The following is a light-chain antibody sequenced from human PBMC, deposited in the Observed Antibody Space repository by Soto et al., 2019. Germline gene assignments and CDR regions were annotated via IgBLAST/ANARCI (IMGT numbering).Light chain of an antibody. CDR2: GAS. CDR3: QQYVKSPQPPQT. J-gene: IGKJ1*01. V-gene: IGKV3-20*01. CDR1: QSVSSAY. Sequence: EIVLTQSPGTLSLSPGERATLSCRPSQSVSSAYLAWYQQKPGQAPRLLIYGASSRAAGIPDRFSGSGSGTDFTLTISRLEPEDFAVYYCQQYVKSPQPPQTFGQGTKVEIK.